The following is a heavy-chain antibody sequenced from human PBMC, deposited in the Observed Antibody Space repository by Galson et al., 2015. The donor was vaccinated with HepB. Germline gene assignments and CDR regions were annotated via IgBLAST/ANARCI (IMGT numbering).Heavy chain of an antibody. CDR2: ISSSSSYI. V-gene: IGHV3-21*01. J-gene: IGHJ4*02. Sequence: SLRLSCAASGFTFSSYSMNWVRQAPGKGLEWVSSISSSSSYIYYADSVKGRFTISRDNAKNSLYLQMNSLRAEDTAVYYCARGLGDYYGDYGVGFIDYWGQGTLVTVSS. CDR3: ARGLGDYYGDYGVGFIDY. CDR1: GFTFSSYS. D-gene: IGHD4-17*01.